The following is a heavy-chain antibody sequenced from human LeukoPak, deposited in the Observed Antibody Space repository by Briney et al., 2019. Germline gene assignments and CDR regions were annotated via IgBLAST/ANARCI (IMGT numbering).Heavy chain of an antibody. J-gene: IGHJ4*02. D-gene: IGHD3-22*01. CDR2: IYYSGSA. V-gene: IGHV4-39*01. CDR3: AAPTYYDSSGYYFPPFDY. Sequence: SETLSLTCTVSGGSISSSSYYWGWIRQPPGKGLEWIGSIYYSGSAYYNPSLKSRVTISVDTSKNQFSLKLSSVTAADTAVYYCAAPTYYDSSGYYFPPFDYWGQGTLVTVSS. CDR1: GGSISSSSYY.